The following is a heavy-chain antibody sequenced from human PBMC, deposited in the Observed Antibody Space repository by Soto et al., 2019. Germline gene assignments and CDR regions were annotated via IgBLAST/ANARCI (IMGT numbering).Heavy chain of an antibody. J-gene: IGHJ4*02. V-gene: IGHV3-74*01. Sequence: EVQLVESGGGLAQPGGSLRLSCEASGFTFSTFWMHWVRQAPGKGLVWVSRINSDGSSTNYADSVKGRVTISRDNAKNTLYLQLNSLRPEDTAVYYCARDVEYWGQGTLVTVSS. CDR3: ARDVEY. CDR2: INSDGSST. CDR1: GFTFSTFW.